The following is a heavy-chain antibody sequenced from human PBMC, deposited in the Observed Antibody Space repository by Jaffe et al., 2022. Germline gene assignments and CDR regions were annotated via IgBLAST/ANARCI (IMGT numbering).Heavy chain of an antibody. CDR3: AKNGYSSSWYYYYYMDV. Sequence: QVQLVQSGAEVKKPGSSVKVSCKASGGTFSSYAISWVRQAPGQGLEWMGGIIPIFGTANYAQKFQGRVTITTDESTSTAYMELSSLRSEDTAVYYCAKNGYSSSWYYYYYMDVWGKGTTVTVSS. V-gene: IGHV1-69*05. D-gene: IGHD6-13*01. CDR2: IIPIFGTA. J-gene: IGHJ6*03. CDR1: GGTFSSYA.